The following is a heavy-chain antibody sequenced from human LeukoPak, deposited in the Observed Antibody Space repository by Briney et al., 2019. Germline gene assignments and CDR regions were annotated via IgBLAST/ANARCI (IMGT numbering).Heavy chain of an antibody. CDR3: ARGGGWKERNLGAFDI. V-gene: IGHV4-59*01. CDR2: IYYSGST. CDR1: GGSISSYY. Sequence: SETLSLTCTVSGGSISSYYWSWIRQPPGKGLEWIGYIYYSGSTNYNPSLKSRVTISVDTSKNQFSLKLSSVTAADTAVYYCARGGGWKERNLGAFDIWGQGTMVTVSS. D-gene: IGHD6-19*01. J-gene: IGHJ3*02.